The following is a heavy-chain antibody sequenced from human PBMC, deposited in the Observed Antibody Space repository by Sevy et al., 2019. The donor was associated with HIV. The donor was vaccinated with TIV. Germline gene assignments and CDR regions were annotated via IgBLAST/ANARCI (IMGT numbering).Heavy chain of an antibody. Sequence: SETLSLTCAVSGYSISSDYYWGWIRQPPGKGLEWIGSIYHSGYSYYNPSLKSRVTISVDTSKNQFSLKLSSVNAADTAVYYCARAIGTQVAGLYYFDYWGQGTLVTVSS. V-gene: IGHV4-38-2*01. J-gene: IGHJ4*02. CDR3: ARAIGTQVAGLYYFDY. D-gene: IGHD6-19*01. CDR1: GYSISSDYY. CDR2: IYHSGYS.